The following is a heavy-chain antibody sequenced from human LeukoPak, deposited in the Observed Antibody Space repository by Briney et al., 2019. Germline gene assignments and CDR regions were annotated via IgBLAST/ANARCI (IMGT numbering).Heavy chain of an antibody. Sequence: PGGSLRLSCAASGFTFSSYSMNWVRQAPGKGLEWVSYISSSSSTIYYADSVKGRFTISRDNAKNSLYLQMNSLRAEDTAVYYCARDGWYCSSTSCRNYYYYMDVWGKGTTVTVSS. CDR3: ARDGWYCSSTSCRNYYYYMDV. V-gene: IGHV3-48*04. D-gene: IGHD2-2*01. CDR2: ISSSSSTI. CDR1: GFTFSSYS. J-gene: IGHJ6*03.